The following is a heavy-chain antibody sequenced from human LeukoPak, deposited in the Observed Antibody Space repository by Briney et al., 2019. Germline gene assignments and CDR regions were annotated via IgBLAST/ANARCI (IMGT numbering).Heavy chain of an antibody. CDR1: GFTVSSNY. Sequence: GGSLRLSCAASGFTVSSNYMTWVRQAPGKGLEWVSVIYSGGSILYADSVKGRFTISRHNSWNTLYLQMNSLRAEDTAVYYCARANSGSYYLLPFEYWGQGTLVTVSS. D-gene: IGHD1-26*01. V-gene: IGHV3-66*02. J-gene: IGHJ4*02. CDR2: IYSGGSI. CDR3: ARANSGSYYLLPFEY.